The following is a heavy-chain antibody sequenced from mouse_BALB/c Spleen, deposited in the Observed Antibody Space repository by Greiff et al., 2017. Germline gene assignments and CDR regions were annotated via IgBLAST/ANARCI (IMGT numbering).Heavy chain of an antibody. CDR3: ARQGYGLYYFDY. J-gene: IGHJ2*01. CDR1: GFAFSSYD. V-gene: IGHV5-12-1*01. D-gene: IGHD1-2*01. Sequence: EVMLVESGGGLVKPGGSLKLSCAASGFAFSSYDMSWVRQTPEKRLEWVAYISSGGGSTYYPDTVKGLFTISRDNAKNTLYLQMSSLKSEDTAMYYCARQGYGLYYFDYWGQGTTLTVSS. CDR2: ISSGGGST.